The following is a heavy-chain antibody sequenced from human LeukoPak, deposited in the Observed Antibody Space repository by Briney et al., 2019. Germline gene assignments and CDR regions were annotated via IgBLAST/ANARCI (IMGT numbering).Heavy chain of an antibody. J-gene: IGHJ3*02. D-gene: IGHD2-15*01. CDR2: ISYDGSNK. CDR3: ARASGGSPADAFDI. CDR1: GFTFSSYA. V-gene: IGHV3-30*14. Sequence: PGGSLRLSCAASGFTFSSYAMHWVRQAPGKGLEWVAVISYDGSNKYYADSVKGRFTISRDNSKNTLYLQMNSLRAEDTAVYYCARASGGSPADAFDIWGQGTMVTVSS.